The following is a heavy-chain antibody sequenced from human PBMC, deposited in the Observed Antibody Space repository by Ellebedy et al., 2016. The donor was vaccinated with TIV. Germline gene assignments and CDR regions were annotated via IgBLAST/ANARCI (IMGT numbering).Heavy chain of an antibody. CDR1: GGTFSSYA. CDR2: IIPIFGTA. CDR3: ARGPSIWFGEFPLGY. D-gene: IGHD3-10*01. V-gene: IGHV1-69*13. J-gene: IGHJ4*02. Sequence: ASVKVSCKASGGTFSSYAISWVRQAPGQGLEWMGGIIPIFGTANYAQKFQGRVTITADESTSTAYMELRSLRSDDTAVYYCARGPSIWFGEFPLGYWGQGTLVTVSS.